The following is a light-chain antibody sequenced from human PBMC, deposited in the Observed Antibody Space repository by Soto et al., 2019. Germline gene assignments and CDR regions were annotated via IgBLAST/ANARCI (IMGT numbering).Light chain of an antibody. CDR3: SSYTSSCKV. Sequence: QSALTQPASVSGSPGQSITISCTGTSCDVGGYNYVSWYQQHPGKAPKLMIYDVSNRPSGVSNRFSGSKSGNTASLTISGLQAEDEADYYCSSYTSSCKVFGGGTKLTVL. CDR1: SCDVGGYNY. J-gene: IGLJ3*02. CDR2: DVS. V-gene: IGLV2-14*01.